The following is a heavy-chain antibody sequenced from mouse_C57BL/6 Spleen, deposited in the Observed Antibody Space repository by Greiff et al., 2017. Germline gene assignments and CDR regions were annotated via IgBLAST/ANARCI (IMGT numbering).Heavy chain of an antibody. Sequence: VQLQQSGPELVKPGASVKMSCKASGYTFTDYNMHWVKQSHGKSLEWIGYINPNNGGTSYNQKFKGKATLTVNKSYSTAYMELRSLTSEDSAVDYCASEIYYDYDVGCAYWGQGTLVTVSA. D-gene: IGHD2-4*01. CDR1: GYTFTDYN. J-gene: IGHJ3*01. CDR2: INPNNGGT. V-gene: IGHV1-22*01. CDR3: ASEIYYDYDVGCAY.